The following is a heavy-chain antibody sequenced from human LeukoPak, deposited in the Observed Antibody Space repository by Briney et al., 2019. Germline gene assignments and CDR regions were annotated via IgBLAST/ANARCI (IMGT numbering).Heavy chain of an antibody. D-gene: IGHD6-19*01. CDR1: GLSVSSNF. Sequence: GGSLRLSCAATGLSVSSNFMSWVRQAPGKGLEWVSVIYGGGNTYYADSVKGRFTIFRDTPKNTLYLQMNSLRVEDTAVYYCASWPAGWYGEDSWGQGTLVTVSS. V-gene: IGHV3-53*01. CDR2: IYGGGNT. J-gene: IGHJ4*02. CDR3: ASWPAGWYGEDS.